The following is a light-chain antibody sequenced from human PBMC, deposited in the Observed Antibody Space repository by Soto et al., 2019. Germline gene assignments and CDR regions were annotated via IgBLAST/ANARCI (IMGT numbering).Light chain of an antibody. CDR3: QSYDNSLSGFYV. V-gene: IGLV1-40*01. CDR2: GNT. J-gene: IGLJ1*01. CDR1: SSNIGANSD. Sequence: QSALTQPPSVSGAPVQRVTISCTGSSSNIGANSDVHWYQQLTGAAPKLLIYGNTNRPSGVSDRFSASKSGTSASLAITGPQAEDEADYYCQSYDNSLSGFYVFGTGTKVTVL.